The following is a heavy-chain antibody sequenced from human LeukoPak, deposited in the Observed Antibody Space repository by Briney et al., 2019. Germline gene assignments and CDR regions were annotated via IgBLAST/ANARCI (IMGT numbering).Heavy chain of an antibody. V-gene: IGHV4-4*07. CDR3: STTDSSGYRHFDY. D-gene: IGHD3-22*01. J-gene: IGHJ4*02. Sequence: SETLSLTCTVSGGYITSYYWNWLRQPAGKGLEWIGRIYTGGNTNYNPSLKSRVTMSLDASKNQFSLKLSSVTAADTAVYYCSTTDSSGYRHFDYWGQGTLVTVSS. CDR2: IYTGGNT. CDR1: GGYITSYY.